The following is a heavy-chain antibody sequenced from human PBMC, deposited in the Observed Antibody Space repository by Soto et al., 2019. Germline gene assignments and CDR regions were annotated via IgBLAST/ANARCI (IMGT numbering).Heavy chain of an antibody. CDR2: IKQDGSEK. D-gene: IGHD2-2*01. V-gene: IGHV3-7*01. CDR1: GFTFSSYW. CDR3: ARDDIVVVPAAIHDIYYYYSYMDV. Sequence: PGGSLRLSCAASGFTFSSYWMSWVRQAPGKGLEWVANIKQDGSEKYYVDSVKGRFTISRDNAKNSLYLQMNSLRAEDTAVYYCARDDIVVVPAAIHDIYYYYSYMDVWGKGTTVTVSS. J-gene: IGHJ6*03.